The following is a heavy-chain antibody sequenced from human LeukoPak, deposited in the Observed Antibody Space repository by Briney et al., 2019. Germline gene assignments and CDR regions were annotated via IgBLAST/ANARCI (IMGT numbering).Heavy chain of an antibody. D-gene: IGHD2-2*01. CDR3: AKEARIVVVPAFFEY. V-gene: IGHV3-33*06. CDR2: IWYDGSNK. J-gene: IGHJ4*02. CDR1: GFTFSSYG. Sequence: PGGSLRLSCAASGFTFSSYGMPWVRQAPGKGLEWVAVIWYDGSNKYYADSVKGRFTISRDNSKNTLYLQMNSLRAEDTAVYYCAKEARIVVVPAFFEYWGQGTLVTVSS.